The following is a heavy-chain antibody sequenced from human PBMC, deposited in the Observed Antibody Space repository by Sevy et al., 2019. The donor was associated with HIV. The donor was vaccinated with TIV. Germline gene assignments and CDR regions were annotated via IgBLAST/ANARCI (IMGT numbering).Heavy chain of an antibody. Sequence: GGSLRLSCAASGFTFSSYGMHWVRQAPGKGLEWVAVISYDGSNKYYADSVKGRFTISRDNSKNTLYLQMNGLRAEDTAVYYCAKDLEAGVDYWGQGTLVTVSS. V-gene: IGHV3-30*18. J-gene: IGHJ4*02. D-gene: IGHD2-8*01. CDR3: AKDLEAGVDY. CDR1: GFTFSSYG. CDR2: ISYDGSNK.